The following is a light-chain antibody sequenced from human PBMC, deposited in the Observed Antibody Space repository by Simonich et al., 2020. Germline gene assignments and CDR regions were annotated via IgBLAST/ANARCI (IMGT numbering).Light chain of an antibody. Sequence: EIVLTQSPGTLSLSPGERATLSFRASQSVSSSYLAWYQQKPGLAPRLLIYDASSRATGIPDRFSGSGSGTDFTLTISRLEPEDFAVYYCQQYGSSRTFGQGTKLEIK. CDR2: DAS. V-gene: IGKV3D-20*01. J-gene: IGKJ2*02. CDR3: QQYGSSRT. CDR1: QSVSSSY.